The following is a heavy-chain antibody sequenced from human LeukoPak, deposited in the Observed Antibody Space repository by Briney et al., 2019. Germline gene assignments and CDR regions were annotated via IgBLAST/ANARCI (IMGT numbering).Heavy chain of an antibody. Sequence: ASVKVSCKASGYTFSDYYINWVRQAPGQGLEWMGWINANIGCTNFAQKFQGRVTLTRDTSISTAYMEVNSLRSDDTAVYYCARVATVGGATLQYANWGPGNLVTVPS. CDR3: ARVATVGGATLQYAN. J-gene: IGHJ4*02. D-gene: IGHD1-26*01. V-gene: IGHV1-2*02. CDR2: INANIGCT. CDR1: GYTFSDYY.